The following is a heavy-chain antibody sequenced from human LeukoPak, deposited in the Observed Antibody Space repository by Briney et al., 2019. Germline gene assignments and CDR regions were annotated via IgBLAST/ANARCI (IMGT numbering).Heavy chain of an antibody. J-gene: IGHJ6*04. CDR2: IYSDGTHS. Sequence: PGGSLRLSCEASGFSVTSHGMHWVRPAPGKGLEWVALIYSDGTHSFYADSVRGRFTISRDISKNTVYLQMNSLRAEDTAVYYCAELGITMIGGVWGKGTTVTISS. CDR1: GFSVTSHG. CDR3: AELGITMIGGV. V-gene: IGHV3-33*08. D-gene: IGHD3-10*02.